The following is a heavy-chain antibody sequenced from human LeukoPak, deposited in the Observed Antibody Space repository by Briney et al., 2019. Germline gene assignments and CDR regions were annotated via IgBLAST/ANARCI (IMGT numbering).Heavy chain of an antibody. CDR2: IIPIFGTA. CDR3: ASRFRDDYGEGWFDP. Sequence: SVKVSCKASGGTFSSYAISWVRQAPGQGLEWMGAIIPIFGTADYAQKVQGRVTITADESTSTAYMGRSSLRSEDTAVYYCASRFRDDYGEGWFDPWGQGTLVTVSS. V-gene: IGHV1-69*13. J-gene: IGHJ5*02. CDR1: GGTFSSYA. D-gene: IGHD4-17*01.